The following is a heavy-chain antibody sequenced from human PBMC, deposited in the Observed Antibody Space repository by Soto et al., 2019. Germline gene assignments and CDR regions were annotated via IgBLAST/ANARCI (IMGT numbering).Heavy chain of an antibody. CDR3: ARGAPHCISTSCYGGHYYYPVDV. V-gene: IGHV3-53*01. J-gene: IGHJ6*02. CDR1: GFTVSSNY. D-gene: IGHD2-2*01. Sequence: EVQLVESGGGLIQPGGSLRLSCAASGFTVSSNYMSWVRQAPGKGLEWVSVIYSGGSTYYADSVKGRFTISRDNSKNTPYLQMNSLRAEDTAVYYCARGAPHCISTSCYGGHYYYPVDVWGQGTTVTVSS. CDR2: IYSGGST.